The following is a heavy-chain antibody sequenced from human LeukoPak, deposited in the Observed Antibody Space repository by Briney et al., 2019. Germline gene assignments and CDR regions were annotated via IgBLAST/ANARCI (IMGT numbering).Heavy chain of an antibody. CDR1: GFTFSSYE. CDR3: APDHCSSTSCYNY. J-gene: IGHJ4*02. Sequence: GGSLRLSCAASGFTFSSYEMNWVRQAPGKGLEWVSYISSSGSTIYYADSVKGRFTISRDNAKNSLYLQMNSLRAEDTAVYYCAPDHCSSTSCYNYWGQGTLVTVSS. D-gene: IGHD2-2*02. CDR2: ISSSGSTI. V-gene: IGHV3-48*03.